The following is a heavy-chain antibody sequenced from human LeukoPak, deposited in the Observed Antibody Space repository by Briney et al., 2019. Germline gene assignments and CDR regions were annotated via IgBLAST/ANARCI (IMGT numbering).Heavy chain of an antibody. CDR1: GGSISSGGYS. Sequence: PSETLSLTCSVSGGSISSGGYSWNWIRQPPGKGLEWIGYIHSSGTAYYNPSLKSRVTISLDRSKNQFSLNLTSVTAADTAVYYCARLCGLEYFQHWGQGTLVTVSS. J-gene: IGHJ1*01. CDR3: ARLCGLEYFQH. V-gene: IGHV4-30-2*01. CDR2: IHSSGTA.